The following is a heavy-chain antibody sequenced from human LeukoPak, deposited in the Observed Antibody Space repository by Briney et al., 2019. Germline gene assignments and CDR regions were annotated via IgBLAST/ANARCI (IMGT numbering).Heavy chain of an antibody. CDR1: GGSISSGDYY. Sequence: SETLSLTCTVSGGSISSGDYYWSWIRQPPGKGLEWIGYIYYSGSTYYNPSLKSRVTISVDTSKNQFSLKLSSVTAADTAVYYCASQSLLWFGEFLFDYWGQGTLVTVSS. V-gene: IGHV4-30-4*01. CDR2: IYYSGST. CDR3: ASQSLLWFGEFLFDY. J-gene: IGHJ4*02. D-gene: IGHD3-10*01.